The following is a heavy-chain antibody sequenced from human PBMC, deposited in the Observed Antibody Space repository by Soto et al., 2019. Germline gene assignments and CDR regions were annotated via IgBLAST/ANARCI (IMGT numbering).Heavy chain of an antibody. J-gene: IGHJ6*02. CDR2: IIPIFGTA. Sequence: SVKVSCKASGGTFSSYAISWVRQAPGQGLEWMGGIIPIFGTANYAQKFQGRVTTTADESTSTAYMELSSLRSEDTAVYYCARLGTVSYPYYYYYYGMDVWGQGTTVTVSS. CDR1: GGTFSSYA. D-gene: IGHD3-16*01. V-gene: IGHV1-69*13. CDR3: ARLGTVSYPYYYYYYGMDV.